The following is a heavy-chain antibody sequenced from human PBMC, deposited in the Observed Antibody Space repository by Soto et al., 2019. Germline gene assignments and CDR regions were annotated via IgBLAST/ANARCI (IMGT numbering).Heavy chain of an antibody. CDR2: LFYGGTT. Sequence: SETLSLTCTVSGGSISCYYWTWIRQPPGKGLEWVGSLFYGGTTDYNPSLKSRLTMSLDTSKNHFSLKLRSVTAADTAVYYCARHRGPAPVYWGQGTLVTVSS. CDR3: ARHRGPAPVY. CDR1: GGSISCYY. V-gene: IGHV4-39*01. J-gene: IGHJ4*02. D-gene: IGHD3-10*01.